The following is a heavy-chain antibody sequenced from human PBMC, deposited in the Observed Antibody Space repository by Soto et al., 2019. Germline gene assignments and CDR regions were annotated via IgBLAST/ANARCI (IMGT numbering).Heavy chain of an antibody. CDR2: LFYGGTT. Sequence: SETLSLTCTVSGGSISCYYWTWIRQPPGKGLEWVGSLFYGGTTDYNPSLKSRLTMSLDTSKNHFSLKLRSVTAADTAVYYCARHRGPAPVYWGQGTLVTVSS. CDR3: ARHRGPAPVY. CDR1: GGSISCYY. V-gene: IGHV4-39*01. J-gene: IGHJ4*02. D-gene: IGHD3-10*01.